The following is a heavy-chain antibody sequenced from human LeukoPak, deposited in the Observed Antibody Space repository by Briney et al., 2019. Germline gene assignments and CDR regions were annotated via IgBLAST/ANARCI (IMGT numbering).Heavy chain of an antibody. CDR1: GGTFSSYA. Sequence: RRASVNVSCKASGGTFSSYAISWVRQAPGQGLEWMGRIIPICGTTNYAEMFQGRVTITTDESTNTAYMELSSLRSEDTAVYYCAGKLGDYGDYVVAFDIWGQGTMVTVSS. J-gene: IGHJ3*02. CDR2: IIPICGTT. D-gene: IGHD4-17*01. CDR3: AGKLGDYGDYVVAFDI. V-gene: IGHV1-69*05.